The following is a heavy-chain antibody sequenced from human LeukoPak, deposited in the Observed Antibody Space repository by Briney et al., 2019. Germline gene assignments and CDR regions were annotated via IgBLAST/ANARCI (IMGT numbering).Heavy chain of an antibody. D-gene: IGHD3-22*01. J-gene: IGHJ4*02. V-gene: IGHV4-59*01. Sequence: SETLSLTCTVSGASLISYYWNWIRQPPGKGLEWIGYIYYNGSPNYNPSLKSRVTMSQDTSKNQFSLKLTSVTAADTAVYYCARDSRSYERSGYYHFDYWGQGTLVTVSS. CDR3: ARDSRSYERSGYYHFDY. CDR2: IYYNGSP. CDR1: GASLISYY.